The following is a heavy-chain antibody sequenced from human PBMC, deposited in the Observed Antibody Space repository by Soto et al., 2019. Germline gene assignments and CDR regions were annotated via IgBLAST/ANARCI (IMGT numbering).Heavy chain of an antibody. CDR3: AKRNSSSTFDY. D-gene: IGHD6-6*01. Sequence: GGPLRLSWGASGLTLNRYAMSWVSQAPGKGLEWVSVISGSDDSTYYADSVKGRFTISRDNSKNTLYLQMNSLRAEDTAVYYCAKRNSSSTFDYWGQGTLVTVSS. CDR1: GLTLNRYA. CDR2: ISGSDDST. V-gene: IGHV3-23*01. J-gene: IGHJ4*02.